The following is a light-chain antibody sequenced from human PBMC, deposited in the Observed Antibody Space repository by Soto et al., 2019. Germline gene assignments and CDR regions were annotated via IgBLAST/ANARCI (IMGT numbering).Light chain of an antibody. CDR1: SSNIGAGYG. CDR2: NYV. J-gene: IGLJ2*01. CDR3: QSYDSDLSGSL. V-gene: IGLV1-40*01. Sequence: QSVLTPPPSVSGAPGQRVTISCAGTSSNIGAGYGVHWYQQLPGRAPKLLIHNYVNRPSGVPDRFSGSKSGTSASLAITGLQGEDEGDYYCQSYDSDLSGSLFGGGTKLTVL.